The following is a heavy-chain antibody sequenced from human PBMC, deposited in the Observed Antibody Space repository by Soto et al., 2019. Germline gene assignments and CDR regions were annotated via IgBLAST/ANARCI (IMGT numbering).Heavy chain of an antibody. Sequence: GSLRLSCAASGFTFSTYTMNWVRRAPGKGLEWVSGIGGGGDTYYADSVKGRFTISRNSLRAEDTAVYYCAKDRQPDGIWTFDYWGQGTLVTVSS. J-gene: IGHJ4*02. CDR2: IGGGGDT. CDR3: AKDRQPDGIWTFDY. V-gene: IGHV3-23*01. D-gene: IGHD3-9*01. CDR1: GFTFSTYT.